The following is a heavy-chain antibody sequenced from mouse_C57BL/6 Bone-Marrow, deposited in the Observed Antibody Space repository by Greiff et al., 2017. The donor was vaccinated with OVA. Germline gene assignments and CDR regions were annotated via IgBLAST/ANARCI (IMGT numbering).Heavy chain of an antibody. CDR3: ARYWVNWYFDV. Sequence: QVQLQQSGAELVKPGASVKISCKASGYAFSSYWMNWVKQRPGKGLEWIGQIYPGDGDTNYNGKFKGKATLTADKSSSTAYRQLNSLTAEDSAVYFCARYWVNWYFDVWGTGTTVTVSS. CDR1: GYAFSSYW. D-gene: IGHD4-1*01. CDR2: IYPGDGDT. J-gene: IGHJ1*03. V-gene: IGHV1-80*01.